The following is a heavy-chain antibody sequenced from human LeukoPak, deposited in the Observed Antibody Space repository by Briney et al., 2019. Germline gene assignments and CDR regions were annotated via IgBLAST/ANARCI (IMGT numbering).Heavy chain of an antibody. CDR2: IYYRGST. CDR3: ARHVRSGDGNYSIFDY. CDR1: GGSIIGYF. D-gene: IGHD4-11*01. Sequence: SETLSLTCTVSGGSIIGYFWSWIRQPPGKGLEWIAYIYYRGSTKYNPSLESRVTISVDTSKNQFSLTVNSLTAADTAVYYCARHVRSGDGNYSIFDYWGQGTLVTVSS. J-gene: IGHJ4*02. V-gene: IGHV4-59*08.